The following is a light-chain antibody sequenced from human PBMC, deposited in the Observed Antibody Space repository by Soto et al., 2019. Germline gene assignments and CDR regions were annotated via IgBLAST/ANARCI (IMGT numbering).Light chain of an antibody. J-gene: IGKJ1*01. CDR1: QSVSYN. CDR3: QQYNNWWR. CDR2: GAS. V-gene: IGKV3-15*01. Sequence: EIGVTQSPATLSVSPGVRATLSGRALQSVSYNLAWYQNKPGQAPRLLIYGASTMATGIPARFSDSWFGTEFYLTISSLQSEDFAFYYGQQYNNWWRFGQGTMVDIK.